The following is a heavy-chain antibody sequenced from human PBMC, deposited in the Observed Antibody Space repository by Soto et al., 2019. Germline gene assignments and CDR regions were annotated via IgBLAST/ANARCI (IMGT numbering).Heavy chain of an antibody. CDR1: GGSISSGGYY. J-gene: IGHJ5*02. CDR3: ARDPRYYDSSGYYYNWFDP. D-gene: IGHD3-22*01. Sequence: PSETLSLTCTVSGGSISSGGYYWSWIRQHPGKGLEWIGYIYYSGSTYYNPSLKSRVTISVDTSKNQFSLKLSSVTAADTAVYYCARDPRYYDSSGYYYNWFDPWGQGTLVTVAS. CDR2: IYYSGST. V-gene: IGHV4-31*03.